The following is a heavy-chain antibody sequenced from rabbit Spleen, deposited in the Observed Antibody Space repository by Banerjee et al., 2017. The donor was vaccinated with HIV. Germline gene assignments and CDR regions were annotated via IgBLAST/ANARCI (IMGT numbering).Heavy chain of an antibody. D-gene: IGHD5-1*01. CDR3: ARDLVTVIGWNFNL. CDR1: GVSFSGDSY. CDR2: IDAGSSGFT. V-gene: IGHV1S40*01. Sequence: ESGGGLVKPGASLTLTCIASGVSFSGDSYMCWVRQAPGKGLEWIACIDAGSSGFTYFASWAKGRFTISKTSSTTVTLQMTSLTAADTATYFCARDLVTVIGWNFNLWGPGTLVTVS. J-gene: IGHJ4*01.